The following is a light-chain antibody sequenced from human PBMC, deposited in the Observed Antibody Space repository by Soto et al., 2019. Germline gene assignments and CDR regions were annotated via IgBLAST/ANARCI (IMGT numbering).Light chain of an antibody. CDR1: QGIGDT. J-gene: IGKJ4*01. CDR3: QHYVNWPLT. Sequence: EIVMTQSPATLSVSPGEGAILSCRASQGIGDTLAWSQQKPGQTPRLLIYDTSIRATGVPARLSGRRSGAEFTLTISSPRSEDFAVYHCQHYVNWPLTFGGGTKVESK. V-gene: IGKV3-15*01. CDR2: DTS.